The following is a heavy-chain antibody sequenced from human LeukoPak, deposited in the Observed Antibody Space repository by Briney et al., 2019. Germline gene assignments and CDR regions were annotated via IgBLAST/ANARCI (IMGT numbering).Heavy chain of an antibody. J-gene: IGHJ4*02. V-gene: IGHV3-74*01. CDR3: AIPEATIEAGFDY. CDR1: GFTIIGYY. CDR2: INGDGTNT. D-gene: IGHD5-24*01. Sequence: PGGSLRLSCAASGFTIIGYYIHWVRQAPGKGLVRVSRINGDGTNTNYADSVKGRFTISKDIAKNTIYLQMNSLRDEDTAVYYCAIPEATIEAGFDYWGQGTLVTVSS.